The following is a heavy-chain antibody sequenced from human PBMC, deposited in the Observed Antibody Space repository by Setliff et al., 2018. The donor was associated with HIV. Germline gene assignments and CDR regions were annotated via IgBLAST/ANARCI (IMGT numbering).Heavy chain of an antibody. CDR1: GGSMSSYY. Sequence: PSETLSLTCTVSGGSMSSYYWSWIRQPAGKGLEWIGRVLTSGSTHYNPSLRSRVTISLDTSRNQISLTMTSVTAADTAVYYCARDGFPDSTWRPTDLWGQGTRGTVSS. D-gene: IGHD6-13*01. J-gene: IGHJ5*02. V-gene: IGHV4-4*07. CDR2: VLTSGST. CDR3: ARDGFPDSTWRPTDL.